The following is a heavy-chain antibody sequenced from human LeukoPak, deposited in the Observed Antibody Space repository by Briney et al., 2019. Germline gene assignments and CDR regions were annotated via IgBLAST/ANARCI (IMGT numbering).Heavy chain of an antibody. Sequence: KTGGSLRLSCAASGFNFNNAWMNWVRQAPGKGLEWVGRIRRKTEGGTADYVAPVKGRVSVSRDDSRNMVYLEMNSLQSEDTGVYYCTARTSPLDSCSYYCGMDVWGRGTTVTVSS. D-gene: IGHD3-22*01. CDR1: GFNFNNAW. CDR2: IRRKTEGGTA. V-gene: IGHV3-15*07. CDR3: TARTSPLDSCSYYCGMDV. J-gene: IGHJ6*02.